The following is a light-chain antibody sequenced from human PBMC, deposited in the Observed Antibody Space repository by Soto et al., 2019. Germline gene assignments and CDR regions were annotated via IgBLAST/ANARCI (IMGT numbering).Light chain of an antibody. CDR2: AAS. CDR1: QDISNY. CDR3: QKYNGAPVW. Sequence: DIQMTQSPSSLSASVGDRVTITCRASQDISNYLAWYQQKPGKVPKLLIYAASTLQSGVPSRFSGSGSGTDFTLTISSLQSEDVATYYCQKYNGAPVWFSQGTKVEIK. V-gene: IGKV1-27*01. J-gene: IGKJ1*01.